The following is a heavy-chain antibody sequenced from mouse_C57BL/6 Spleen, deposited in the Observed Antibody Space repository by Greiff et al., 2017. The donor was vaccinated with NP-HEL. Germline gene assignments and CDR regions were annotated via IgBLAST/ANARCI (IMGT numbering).Heavy chain of an antibody. CDR2: IYPRDGST. V-gene: IGHV1-78*01. D-gene: IGHD1-1*01. J-gene: IGHJ4*01. CDR3: ARRDYGSLYAMDY. CDR1: GYTFTDHT. Sequence: VKLLESDAELVKPGASVKISCKVSGYTFTDHTIHWMKQRPEQGLEWIGYIYPRDGSTKYNEKFKGKATLTADKSSSTAYMQLNSLTSEDSAVYFCARRDYGSLYAMDYWGQGTSVTVSS.